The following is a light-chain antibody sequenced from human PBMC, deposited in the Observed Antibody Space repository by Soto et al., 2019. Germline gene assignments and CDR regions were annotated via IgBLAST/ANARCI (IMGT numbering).Light chain of an antibody. CDR3: QQYNSYWT. Sequence: DIQMHKSTSTLSASLGYRVTIPCRASQSISSWLAWYKQKPGKAPKLLIYKASSLESGVPSRFIGSGSGTEFTLTISSLQPEEFATDYCQQYNSYWTVGQGTKVDIK. CDR2: KAS. J-gene: IGKJ1*01. V-gene: IGKV1-5*03. CDR1: QSISSW.